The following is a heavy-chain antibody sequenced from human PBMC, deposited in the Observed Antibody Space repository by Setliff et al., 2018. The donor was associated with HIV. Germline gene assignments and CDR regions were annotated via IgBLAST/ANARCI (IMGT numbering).Heavy chain of an antibody. CDR2: ISAYNGNT. V-gene: IGHV1-18*01. CDR3: ARVGPVLRYFDWLFQSNAFDI. J-gene: IGHJ3*02. Sequence: GASVKVSCKASGYTFTSYGISWVRQAPGQGLEWMGWISAYNGNTNYAQKLQGRVTMTTDTSTSTAYMELRSLRSDDTAVYYCARVGPVLRYFDWLFQSNAFDIWGQGTMVTVSS. CDR1: GYTFTSYG. D-gene: IGHD3-9*01.